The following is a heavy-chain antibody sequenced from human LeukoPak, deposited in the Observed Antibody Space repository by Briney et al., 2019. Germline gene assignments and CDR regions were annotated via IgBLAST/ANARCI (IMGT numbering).Heavy chain of an antibody. CDR2: IFDSGST. CDR1: GGSIITYY. D-gene: IGHD6-13*01. V-gene: IGHV4-59*01. CDR3: ARGRGDVAAAVGLYFDY. Sequence: SETLSLTCNVSGGSIITYYWSWIRQPPGKGLEWIGNIFDSGSTNYNPSLKSRVIMSVDTSKNQFSLKLSSVTAADTAVYYCARGRGDVAAAVGLYFDYWGQGTLVTVSS. J-gene: IGHJ4*02.